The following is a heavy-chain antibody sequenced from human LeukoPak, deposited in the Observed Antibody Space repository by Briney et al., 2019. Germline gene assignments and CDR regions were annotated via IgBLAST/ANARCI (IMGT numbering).Heavy chain of an antibody. D-gene: IGHD6-6*01. CDR2: ISYDGSDK. V-gene: IGHV3-30*03. J-gene: IGHJ4*02. CDR3: ARDHSSSSFDY. Sequence: GGSLRLSCAASGFTFDNYGMHWVRQAPGKGLEWVAIISYDGSDKYYADSVKGRFTISRDNSNNTLYLLMNSLRAEDTAVYYCARDHSSSSFDYWGQGTLVTVSS. CDR1: GFTFDNYG.